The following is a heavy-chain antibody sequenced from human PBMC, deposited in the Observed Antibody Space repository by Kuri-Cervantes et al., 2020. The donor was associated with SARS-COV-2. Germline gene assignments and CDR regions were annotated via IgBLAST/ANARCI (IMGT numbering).Heavy chain of an antibody. CDR3: ARDRGKIAARIYYYYGMDV. V-gene: IGHV1-69*04. CDR1: GGTFSSYA. J-gene: IGHJ6*02. CDR2: IIPILGIA. Sequence: SSVKVSCKASGGTFSSYAISWVRQAPGQGLEWMGRIIPILGIANYAQKFQGRVTITADKSTSTAYMELSSLRAEDTAVYYCARDRGKIAARIYYYYGMDVWGQGTTVTVSS. D-gene: IGHD6-6*01.